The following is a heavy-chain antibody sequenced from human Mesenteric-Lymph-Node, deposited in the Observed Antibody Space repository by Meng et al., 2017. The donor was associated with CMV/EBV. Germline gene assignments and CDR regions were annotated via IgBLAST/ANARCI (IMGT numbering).Heavy chain of an antibody. CDR3: ARTNNWGFDY. D-gene: IGHD3-16*01. V-gene: IGHV1-3*04. J-gene: IGHJ4*02. Sequence: QVQLVQSGAEVKKPGASVKVSCKASGYTFSSYAMRWVRQAPGQRLEWMGWINIVEDKTKTSQNFQGRVTLTRDTSANTAYMELSSLRSDDTAVYYCARTNNWGFDYWGQGTLVTVSS. CDR2: INIVEDKT. CDR1: GYTFSSYA.